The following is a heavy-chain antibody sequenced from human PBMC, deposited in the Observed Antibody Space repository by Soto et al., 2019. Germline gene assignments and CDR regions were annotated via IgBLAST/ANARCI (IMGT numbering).Heavy chain of an antibody. CDR2: IYFSGST. CDR1: GGSISSGGYY. V-gene: IGHV4-31*03. CDR3: ARDGRKGIPPINWFDP. J-gene: IGHJ5*02. Sequence: QVQLQESGPGLVKPSQTLSLPCTVSGGSISSGGYYWSWIRQHPGKGLEWIGYIYFSGSTYYNPSLQSRVIISVDTSKTQFPVKLSSVTAADTAVYYCARDGRKGIPPINWFDPWGQGTLVTFSS. D-gene: IGHD1-26*01.